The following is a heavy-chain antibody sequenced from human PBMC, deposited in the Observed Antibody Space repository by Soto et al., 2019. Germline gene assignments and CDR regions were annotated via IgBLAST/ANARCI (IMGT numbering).Heavy chain of an antibody. Sequence: QVQLVESGGGVVQPGRSLRLSCAASGFTFSSYGMHWVRQAPGKGLEWVAVISYDGSNKYYADSVNGRFTISRDNSKHTLYLQRNRRRAEDTVVYYLAKEGGYYGSGSYSVGENYYGMDVWGQGTTVTVSS. V-gene: IGHV3-30*18. D-gene: IGHD3-10*01. CDR2: ISYDGSNK. CDR1: GFTFSSYG. J-gene: IGHJ6*01. CDR3: AKEGGYYGSGSYSVGENYYGMDV.